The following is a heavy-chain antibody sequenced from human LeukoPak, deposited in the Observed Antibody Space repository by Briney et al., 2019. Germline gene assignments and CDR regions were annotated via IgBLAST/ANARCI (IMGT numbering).Heavy chain of an antibody. V-gene: IGHV3-73*01. D-gene: IGHD5-18*01. CDR3: TRRYTAMVPFDY. CDR1: GFSFSDSA. Sequence: PGGSLRLSCATSGFSFSDSAMHWVRQASGKGLEWVGRIRNKANSYATSYGASVKGRFTTSRDDSKNTAYLQMNSLKTEDTAVYYCTRRYTAMVPFDYWGQGTLVTVSS. CDR2: IRNKANSYAT. J-gene: IGHJ4*02.